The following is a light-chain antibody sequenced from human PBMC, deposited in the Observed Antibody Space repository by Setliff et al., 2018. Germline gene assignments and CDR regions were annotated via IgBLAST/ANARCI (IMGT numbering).Light chain of an antibody. Sequence: SYELTQPPSVSVAPGKTATITCGGSNIGSKSVHWYQRKPGQAPVLVIFYDSDRPSGIPERFSGSNSGNTATLTTSGVEAGDEADYFCQVWDSSLNHKVFGGGTKVTVL. CDR3: QVWDSSLNHKV. J-gene: IGLJ2*01. CDR2: YDS. V-gene: IGLV3-21*04. CDR1: NIGSKS.